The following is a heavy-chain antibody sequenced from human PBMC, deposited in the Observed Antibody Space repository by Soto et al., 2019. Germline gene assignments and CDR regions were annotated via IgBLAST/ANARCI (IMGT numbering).Heavy chain of an antibody. CDR3: ARVSWREKYGMDV. CDR2: ITFSGNTV. V-gene: IGHV3-11*01. Sequence: GGSLRLSCAASGFTFSDSYMGWVRQAPGKGLEWISYITFSGNTVYYADSLKGRFTISRDNAKNSLYLQMNRLRAEDTAVYYCARVSWREKYGMDVWGQGTTVTVSS. J-gene: IGHJ6*02. CDR1: GFTFSDSY.